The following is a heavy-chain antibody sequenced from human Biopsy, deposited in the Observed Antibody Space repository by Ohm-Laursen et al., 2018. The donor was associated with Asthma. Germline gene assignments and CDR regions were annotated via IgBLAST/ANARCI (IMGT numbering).Heavy chain of an antibody. D-gene: IGHD3-10*01. CDR3: ARGLDYSGRSGFDY. J-gene: IGHJ4*02. CDR2: MSYGGSIK. V-gene: IGHV3-33*05. CDR1: GFTFSSYG. Sequence: SLRLSCTASGFTFSSYGMDWVRQAPGKGLEWVALMSYGGSIKDYADSVKGRFAISRDNSMNTLYLHMNSLRVEDTAVYYCARGLDYSGRSGFDYWGQGTLVTVSS.